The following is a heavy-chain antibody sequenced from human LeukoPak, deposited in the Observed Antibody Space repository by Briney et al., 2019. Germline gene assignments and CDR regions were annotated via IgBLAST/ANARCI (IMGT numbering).Heavy chain of an antibody. CDR3: ARHGGYYDSSGYRTDVRFVP. Sequence: PSETLSLTCNVSCGSISSSSYYLGWIRQPPGKGVESIGTIYYSGTTYYNPSLKSRISISVDTSKNQFSLRLSSVAAADAAVYFCARHGGYYDSSGYRTDVRFVPWGLGTRVPVSS. CDR2: IYYSGTT. CDR1: CGSISSSSYY. V-gene: IGHV4-39*01. D-gene: IGHD3-22*01. J-gene: IGHJ5*02.